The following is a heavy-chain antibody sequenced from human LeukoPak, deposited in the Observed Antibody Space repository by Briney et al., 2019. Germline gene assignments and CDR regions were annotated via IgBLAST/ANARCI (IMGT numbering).Heavy chain of an antibody. CDR2: ISGSGGST. Sequence: GGSLRLSCAASGFTFSSYAMSWVRQAPGKGLEWVSAISGSGGSTYYADSVKGRFTISRDNSKNTLYLQMNSLRAGDTAVYYCATPGGYYDGADYWGQGTLVTVSS. CDR3: ATPGGYYDGADY. J-gene: IGHJ4*02. CDR1: GFTFSSYA. D-gene: IGHD3-22*01. V-gene: IGHV3-23*01.